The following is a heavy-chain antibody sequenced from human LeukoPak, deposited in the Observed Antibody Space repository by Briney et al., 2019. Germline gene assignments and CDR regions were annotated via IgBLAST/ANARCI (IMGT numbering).Heavy chain of an antibody. CDR3: ANVGDYDSSGYPLG. CDR1: GSTFSSYW. J-gene: IGHJ4*02. V-gene: IGHV3-7*01. D-gene: IGHD3-22*01. Sequence: GGSLRLSCAASGSTFSSYWMSWVRQAPGKGLEWVATIRQDGSQKYYVDSVKGRFTISRDNAKNSLYLQMNSLRAEDTAVYYCANVGDYDSSGYPLGWGQGTLVTVSS. CDR2: IRQDGSQK.